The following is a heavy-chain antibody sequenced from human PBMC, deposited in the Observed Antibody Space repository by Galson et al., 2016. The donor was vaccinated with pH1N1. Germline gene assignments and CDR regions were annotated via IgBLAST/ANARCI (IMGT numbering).Heavy chain of an antibody. CDR3: ATIAY. Sequence: SVKVSCKASGYTLCSLYIHWVRQAPGHGLECMGAISPSGVDANYAQKFQGRVTMTRDTSTSTVYMELNSLRSDDTALYYCATIAYWGQGTLVTVSS. J-gene: IGHJ4*02. V-gene: IGHV1-46*01. CDR1: GYTLCSLY. CDR2: ISPSGVDA.